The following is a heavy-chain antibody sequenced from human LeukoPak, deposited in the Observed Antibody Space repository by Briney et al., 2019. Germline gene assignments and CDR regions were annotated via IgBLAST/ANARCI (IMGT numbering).Heavy chain of an antibody. CDR1: GGSISSAGYD. CDR3: ARSGGGYNFDY. CDR2: IYYSGTT. V-gene: IGHV4-31*03. Sequence: SETLSLTCTVSGGSISSAGYDWSWVRQHSGKGLEWIGNIYYSGTTYYNPSLKSRVTISVDTSKNQFSLNLNSVTAADTAVYYCARSGGGYNFDYWGQGTLVSVSS. J-gene: IGHJ4*02. D-gene: IGHD5-24*01.